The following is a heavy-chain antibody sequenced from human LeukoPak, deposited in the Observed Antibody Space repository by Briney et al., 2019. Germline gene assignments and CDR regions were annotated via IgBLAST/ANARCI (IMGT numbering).Heavy chain of an antibody. J-gene: IGHJ6*03. Sequence: ASVKVSCKASGYTFTSYAMNWVRQAPGQGLEWMGWINTNTGNPTYAQGFTGRFVFSLDTSVSTAYLQISSLKAEDTAVYYCARADIYDFWSGYYANYYYYMDVWGKGTTVTVSS. CDR2: INTNTGNP. CDR3: ARADIYDFWSGYYANYYYYMDV. V-gene: IGHV7-4-1*02. D-gene: IGHD3-3*01. CDR1: GYTFTSYA.